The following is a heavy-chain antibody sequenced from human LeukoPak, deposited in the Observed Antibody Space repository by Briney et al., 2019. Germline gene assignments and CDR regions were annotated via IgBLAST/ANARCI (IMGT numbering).Heavy chain of an antibody. V-gene: IGHV3-9*01. CDR3: VKDASGWYMIDN. J-gene: IGHJ4*02. CDR2: ISWNSGGI. CDR1: GFNLDEYA. Sequence: AGGSLRLSCAASGFNLDEYAMHWVRQAPGKGLEWVSGISWNSGGIGYADSVKGRFTISRDNAKNRLYLEMNSLRTEDTALYYCVKDASGWYMIDNWGQGTQVTVAS. D-gene: IGHD6-19*01.